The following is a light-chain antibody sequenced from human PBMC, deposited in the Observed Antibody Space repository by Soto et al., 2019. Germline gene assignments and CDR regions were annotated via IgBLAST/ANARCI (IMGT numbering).Light chain of an antibody. CDR3: QQSYNTPIT. J-gene: IGKJ5*01. CDR2: AAS. CDR1: QSISGY. V-gene: IGKV1-39*01. Sequence: DIQMTQSPSSLSASVGDRVTITCRASQSISGYLNWYQQKPGKAPKLLIYAASSLQSGVPSRFSGSGSGTDFTLAITSLQPEDVATYYCQQSYNTPITFGQGTRLEI.